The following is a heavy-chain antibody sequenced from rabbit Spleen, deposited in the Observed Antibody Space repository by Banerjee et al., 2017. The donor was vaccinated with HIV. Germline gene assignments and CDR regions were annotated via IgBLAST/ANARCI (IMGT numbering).Heavy chain of an antibody. CDR1: GSDISSYR. CDR2: IYPNNGVT. J-gene: IGHJ4*01. Sequence: QEQLKESGGGLVTPGGTLTLTCTASGSDISSYRIGWVRQSPGKGLEWIASIYPNNGVTYYANWAEGRFTISRTSSTTVTLQMTSLTAADTATYFCSSDIYGHGGFSLCGPGTLVTVS. V-gene: IGHV1S45*01. CDR3: SSDIYGHGGFSL. D-gene: IGHD6-1*01.